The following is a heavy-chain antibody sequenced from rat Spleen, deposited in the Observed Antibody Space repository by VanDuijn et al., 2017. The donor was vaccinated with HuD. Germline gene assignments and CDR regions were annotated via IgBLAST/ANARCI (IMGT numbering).Heavy chain of an antibody. Sequence: EVQLVESGGGFVQPGGSLKLSCAASGFSFNKYGMAWVCQTPTKGLEWVASISTGGGNTYYRDSVKGRFTISRDNAKNTQYLQMDSLRSEDTATYYCARLRNNYDYFDYWGQGVMVTVSS. J-gene: IGHJ2*01. D-gene: IGHD1-5*01. CDR3: ARLRNNYDYFDY. CDR2: ISTGGGNT. V-gene: IGHV5S14*01. CDR1: GFSFNKYG.